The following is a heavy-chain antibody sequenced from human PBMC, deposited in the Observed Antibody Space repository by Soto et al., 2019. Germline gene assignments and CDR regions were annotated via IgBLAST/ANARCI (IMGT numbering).Heavy chain of an antibody. V-gene: IGHV4-59*08. CDR2: IYYSGST. CDR3: ARGLGHPILTRFDP. J-gene: IGHJ5*02. CDR1: GGSIGSYH. Sequence: SETLSLTCTVSGGSIGSYHWSWVRQPPGKGLEWIGYIYYSGSTYYNPSLKSRVTISVDTSKNQFSLKLSSVTAADTAVYYCARGLGHPILTRFDPWGQGTLVTVSS.